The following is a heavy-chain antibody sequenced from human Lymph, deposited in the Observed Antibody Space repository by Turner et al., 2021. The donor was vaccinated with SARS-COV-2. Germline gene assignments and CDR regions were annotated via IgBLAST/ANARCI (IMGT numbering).Heavy chain of an antibody. D-gene: IGHD1-1*01. CDR3: ARDLGTYGMDV. CDR2: IYSGGTT. J-gene: IGHJ6*02. Sequence: EVQLVETGGGWIQPGGSWRLSGAASGIIVSRKYRDWVRQVPGKGLEWVSVIYSGGTTYYAGTVKGRFTNSRDNSKNTLYMQMNSLRVEDSAVYYCARDLGTYGMDVWGQGTTVTVSS. CDR1: GIIVSRKY. V-gene: IGHV3-53*02.